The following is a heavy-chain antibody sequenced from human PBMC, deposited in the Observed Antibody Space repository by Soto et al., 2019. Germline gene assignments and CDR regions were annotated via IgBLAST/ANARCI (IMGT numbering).Heavy chain of an antibody. CDR2: IWYDGSNK. Sequence: QVQLLESGGGVVQPGRSLRLSCAASGFTFSSYGMHWVRQAPGKGLEWVAVIWYDGSNKYYADSVKGRFTISRDNSKNTLYLQMNSLRAEDTAVYYCARDPHLETFDIVLSYYFDYWGQGTLVTVSS. J-gene: IGHJ4*02. D-gene: IGHD2-8*01. V-gene: IGHV3-33*01. CDR1: GFTFSSYG. CDR3: ARDPHLETFDIVLSYYFDY.